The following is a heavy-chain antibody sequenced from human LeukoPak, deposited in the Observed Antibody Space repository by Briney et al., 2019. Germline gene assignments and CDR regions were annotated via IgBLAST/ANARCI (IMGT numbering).Heavy chain of an antibody. D-gene: IGHD3-3*01. J-gene: IGHJ4*02. Sequence: SVKVSCKASGGTFSSYAISWVRQAPGQGLEWMGGIIPIFGTANYAQKFQGRVTITTDESTSTAYMELGSLRSEDTAVYYCAGIFWSGYYPFDYWGQGTLVTVSS. CDR1: GGTFSSYA. CDR2: IIPIFGTA. CDR3: AGIFWSGYYPFDY. V-gene: IGHV1-69*05.